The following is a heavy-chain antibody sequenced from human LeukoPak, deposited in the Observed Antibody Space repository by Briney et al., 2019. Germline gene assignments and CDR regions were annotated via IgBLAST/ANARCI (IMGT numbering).Heavy chain of an antibody. CDR2: ISNSGSST. D-gene: IGHD3-16*02. Sequence: PGGSLRLSCAASGFTFSNYAMSWVRQAPGKGLQWVSGISNSGSSTYYANSVKGRFTVSRDNSMSTLFLQTNSLRVEDTAVYYCTKISSRSVPRSYSDFWGQGNLVTVSS. V-gene: IGHV3-23*01. J-gene: IGHJ4*01. CDR1: GFTFSNYA. CDR3: TKISSRSVPRSYSDF.